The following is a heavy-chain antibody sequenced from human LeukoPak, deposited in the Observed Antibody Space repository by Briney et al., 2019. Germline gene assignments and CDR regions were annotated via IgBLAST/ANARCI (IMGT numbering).Heavy chain of an antibody. D-gene: IGHD3-16*01. V-gene: IGHV4-34*01. CDR1: GGSFSGYY. J-gene: IGHJ4*02. CDR3: ARIRFWGSYTHFDY. CDR2: INHSGST. Sequence: SETLSLTCAVYGGSFSGYYWSWIRQPPGKGLEWIGEINHSGSTNYNPSLKSRVTISVDTSKNQFSLKLSSVTAADTAVYYCARIRFWGSYTHFDYWGQGTLVTVSS.